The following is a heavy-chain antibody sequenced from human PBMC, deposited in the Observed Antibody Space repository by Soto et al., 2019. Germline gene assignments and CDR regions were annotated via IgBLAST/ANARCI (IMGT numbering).Heavy chain of an antibody. J-gene: IGHJ4*02. CDR2: IYYSGST. D-gene: IGHD3-10*01. Sequence: SETLSLTCTVSGGSISSGDYYWSWIRQPPGKGLEWIGYIYYSGSTYYNPSLKSRVTISVDTSKNQFSLKLSSVTAADTAVYYCAREAIYNGDYVGYWGQGTLVTVSS. V-gene: IGHV4-30-4*01. CDR3: AREAIYNGDYVGY. CDR1: GGSISSGDYY.